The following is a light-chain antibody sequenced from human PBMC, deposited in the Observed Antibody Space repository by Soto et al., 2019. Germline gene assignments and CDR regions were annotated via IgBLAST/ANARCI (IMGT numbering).Light chain of an antibody. CDR1: SSDVGGYNY. Sequence: QSALTQPRSVSGSPGQSVTISCTGTSSDVGGYNYVSWYQQHPGKAPKLMIYDVSKRPSGVPDRFSCSKSGNTASLTISGLQAEDEADYYCCSYAGSYTVFGGGTKVTVL. CDR2: DVS. V-gene: IGLV2-11*01. CDR3: CSYAGSYTV. J-gene: IGLJ3*02.